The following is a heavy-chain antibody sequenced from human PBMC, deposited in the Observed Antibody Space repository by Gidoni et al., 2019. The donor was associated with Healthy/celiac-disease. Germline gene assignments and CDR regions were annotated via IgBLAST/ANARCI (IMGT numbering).Heavy chain of an antibody. Sequence: QVQLVQSGAEVKKPGASVKVSCKASGYTFTSYAMHWVRQAPGQRLEWMGWTNAGNGNTKYSQKFQGRVTITRDTSASTAYMELSSLRSEDTAVYYCARGRVIAVAGQGFQHWGQGTLVTVSS. J-gene: IGHJ1*01. V-gene: IGHV1-3*01. CDR2: TNAGNGNT. CDR1: GYTFTSYA. D-gene: IGHD6-19*01. CDR3: ARGRVIAVAGQGFQH.